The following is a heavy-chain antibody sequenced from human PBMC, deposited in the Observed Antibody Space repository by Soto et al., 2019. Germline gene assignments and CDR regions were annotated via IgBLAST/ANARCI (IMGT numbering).Heavy chain of an antibody. CDR3: AKDCSTLTSDPLGVVRFDY. V-gene: IGHV3-23*01. Sequence: PGGSLRLSCAASGFTFSSYAMSWVLQAPGQGLEWVSIITSDGRTYYADSVKGRFTISRDNSKNNVYLQMNSLRAEDTAVYYCAKDCSTLTSDPLGVVRFDYWGQGALVTVSS. CDR1: GFTFSSYA. D-gene: IGHD3-10*01. J-gene: IGHJ4*02. CDR2: ITSDGRT.